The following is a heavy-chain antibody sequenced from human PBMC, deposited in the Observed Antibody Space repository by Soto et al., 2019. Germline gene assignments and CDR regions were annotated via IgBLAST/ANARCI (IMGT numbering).Heavy chain of an antibody. J-gene: IGHJ4*02. D-gene: IGHD3-22*01. CDR1: GFIFSEYE. Sequence: GGSLRLSCEVSGFIFSEYEFNWVRQAPGKGLEWVSYIGKNGRDIYDADSVKGRFTISRDDDKSTLYLEMNSLRAEDTAVYYCARWLEVLTTSDSWGQGTLVTVSS. CDR2: IGKNGRDI. CDR3: ARWLEVLTTSDS. V-gene: IGHV3-48*03.